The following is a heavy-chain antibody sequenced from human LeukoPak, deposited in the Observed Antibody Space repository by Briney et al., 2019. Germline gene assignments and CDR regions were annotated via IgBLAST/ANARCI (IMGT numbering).Heavy chain of an antibody. D-gene: IGHD1-14*01. V-gene: IGHV4-4*07. CDR3: ARDTVWDGWFDP. J-gene: IGHJ5*02. CDR2: MYTTGST. Sequence: SETLSLTCTVSGGSINSYYWSWIRQPAGKGLEWIGRMYTTGSTNYNPSLKSRVTISGDTSKNQFSLKLSSVAAADTAVYYCARDTVWDGWFDPWGQGTLVTVSS. CDR1: GGSINSYY.